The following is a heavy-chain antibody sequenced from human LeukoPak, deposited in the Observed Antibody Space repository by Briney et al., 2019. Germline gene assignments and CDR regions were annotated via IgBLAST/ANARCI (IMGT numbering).Heavy chain of an antibody. CDR2: ISSSGSTI. D-gene: IGHD3-10*01. CDR3: ARAGCGESDPVRCPGYFDY. CDR1: GFTFSTYE. Sequence: GGSLRLSCAASGFTFSTYEMNWVRQAPGKGLEWVSYISSSGSTIYYADSVKGRFSISRDNAKNSLYLQMNSLRGEDTAVYYCARAGCGESDPVRCPGYFDYWGQGTLVTVSS. V-gene: IGHV3-48*03. J-gene: IGHJ4*02.